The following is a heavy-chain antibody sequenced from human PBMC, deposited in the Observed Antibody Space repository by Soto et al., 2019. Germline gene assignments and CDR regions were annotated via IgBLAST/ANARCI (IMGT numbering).Heavy chain of an antibody. CDR2: IWYDGSNK. J-gene: IGHJ4*02. D-gene: IGHD6-19*01. CDR3: AREDSSGSFDY. V-gene: IGHV3-33*01. Sequence: PGGSLRLSCAASGFTFSSYGMHWVRQAPGKGLEWVAVIWYDGSNKYYADSVKGRFTISRDNSKNTLYLQMNSLRAEDTAVYYCAREDSSGSFDYWGEGTLVTVSS. CDR1: GFTFSSYG.